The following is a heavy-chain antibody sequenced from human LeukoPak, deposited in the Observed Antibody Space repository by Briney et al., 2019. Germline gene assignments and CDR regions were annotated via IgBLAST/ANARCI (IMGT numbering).Heavy chain of an antibody. Sequence: PPETLSLTCAVSGYSISSGYYWGWIRQPPGKGLEWIGSIYHSGSTYYNPSLKSRVTISVDTSKNQFSLKLSSVTAADTAVYYCARAWELAHFDYWGQGTLVTVSS. V-gene: IGHV4-38-2*01. CDR1: GYSISSGYY. CDR3: ARAWELAHFDY. CDR2: IYHSGST. J-gene: IGHJ4*02. D-gene: IGHD1-26*01.